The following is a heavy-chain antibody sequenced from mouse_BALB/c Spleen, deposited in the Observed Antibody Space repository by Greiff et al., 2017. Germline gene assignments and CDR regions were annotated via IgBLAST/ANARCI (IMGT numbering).Heavy chain of an antibody. CDR2: INPSNGGT. CDR3: TRSGCCYIAWFAY. J-gene: IGHJ3*01. CDR1: GYTFTSYY. V-gene: IGHV1S81*02. D-gene: IGHD1-1*01. Sequence: VQLQQSGAELVKPGASVKLSCKASGYTFTSYYMYWVKQRPGQGLEWIGEINPSNGGTNFNEKFKSKATLTVDKSSSTAYMQLSSLTSEDSAVYYCTRSGCCYIAWFAYWGQGTLVTVSA.